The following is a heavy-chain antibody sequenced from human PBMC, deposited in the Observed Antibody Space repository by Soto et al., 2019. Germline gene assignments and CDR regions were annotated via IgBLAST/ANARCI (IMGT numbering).Heavy chain of an antibody. CDR3: ARDGSIAAYYYYYGMDV. Sequence: GGSRTLSGAASVFTFSSDDMHWVRQATGKGLEWVSAIGTAGDTYYPGSVKGRFTISRENAKNSLYLQMNSLRAEDTAVYYCARDGSIAAYYYYYGMDVWGQGTTVTVSS. CDR2: IGTAGDT. CDR1: VFTFSSDD. J-gene: IGHJ6*02. D-gene: IGHD6-6*01. V-gene: IGHV3-13*01.